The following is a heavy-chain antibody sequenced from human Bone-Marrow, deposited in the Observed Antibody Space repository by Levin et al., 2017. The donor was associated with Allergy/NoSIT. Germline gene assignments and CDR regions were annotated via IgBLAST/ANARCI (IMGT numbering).Heavy chain of an antibody. J-gene: IGHJ4*02. D-gene: IGHD2-21*01. CDR2: MYYSGST. CDR1: GGSISSNDYY. V-gene: IGHV4-31*03. CDR3: ARGTLVIPATAPGY. Sequence: PSETLSLTCTVSGGSISSNDYYWNWIRQHPGTGLEWIGFMYYSGSTEYNPSLKSRVTISVDTSKNQFSLKVNSVTAADSAVYYCARGTLVIPATAPGYWGQGILVSVSS.